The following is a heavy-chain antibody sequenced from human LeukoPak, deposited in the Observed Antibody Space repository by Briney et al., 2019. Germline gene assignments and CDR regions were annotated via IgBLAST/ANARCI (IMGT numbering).Heavy chain of an antibody. J-gene: IGHJ4*02. V-gene: IGHV1-18*01. D-gene: IGHD6-13*01. CDR2: ISAYNGNT. CDR1: GYTFTSYG. Sequence: GASVKVSCKASGYTFTSYGISWVRQVPGQGLEWMGWISAYNGNTNYAQKLQGRVTMTTDTSTSTAYMELRSLRSDDTAVYYCAREYGIAAPPGLGYWGQGTLVTVSS. CDR3: AREYGIAAPPGLGY.